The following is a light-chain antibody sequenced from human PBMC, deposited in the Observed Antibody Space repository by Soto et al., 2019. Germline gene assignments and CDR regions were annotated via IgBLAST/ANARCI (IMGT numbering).Light chain of an antibody. Sequence: DIQMTQSPSTLSASVGDRVTITCRASQSVTTWLAWYQQKPGKAPKLLIYAASSLESGVPSRFSGSGSETDFTLTISSLQPEDSATYYCQQYETYSQTFGQGTKVEI. CDR3: QQYETYSQT. CDR1: QSVTTW. V-gene: IGKV1-5*01. J-gene: IGKJ1*01. CDR2: AAS.